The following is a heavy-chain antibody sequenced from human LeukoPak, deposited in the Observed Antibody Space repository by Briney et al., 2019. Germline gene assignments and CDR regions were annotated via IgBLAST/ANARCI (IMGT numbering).Heavy chain of an antibody. CDR1: GFTFSSYR. Sequence: GGSLRLSCVVSGFTFSSYRMSWVRQAPGKGLEWVANIKQDGTEKYYVDSVKGRFTISRDNAKNSLYLQMNSLRAEDTAVYYCAREFDRMVCAFDIWGQGTMVTVSS. CDR3: AREFDRMVCAFDI. D-gene: IGHD3-10*01. V-gene: IGHV3-7*01. J-gene: IGHJ3*02. CDR2: IKQDGTEK.